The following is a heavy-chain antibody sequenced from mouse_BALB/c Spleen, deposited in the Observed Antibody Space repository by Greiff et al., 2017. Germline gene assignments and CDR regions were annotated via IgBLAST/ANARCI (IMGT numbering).Heavy chain of an antibody. CDR1: GYTFTSYW. Sequence: VQLQQPGAELVKPGASVKLSCKASGYTFTSYWMHWVKQRPGQGLEWIGEINPSNGRTNYNEKFKSKATLTVDKSSSTAYMQLSSLTSEDSAVYYCAPDGRYFDYWGQGTTLTVSS. V-gene: IGHV1S81*02. CDR2: INPSNGRT. CDR3: APDGRYFDY. J-gene: IGHJ2*01.